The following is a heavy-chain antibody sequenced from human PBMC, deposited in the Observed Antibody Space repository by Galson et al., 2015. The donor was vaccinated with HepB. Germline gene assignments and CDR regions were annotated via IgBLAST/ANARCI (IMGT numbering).Heavy chain of an antibody. CDR1: GFTFSSYA. CDR2: ISGSGGST. Sequence: SLRLSCAASGFTFSSYAMSWVRQAPGKGLEWVSAISGSGGSTYYADSVKGRFTISRDNSKNTLYLQMNSLRAEDTAVYYCARDVKGYKGLYYFDYWGQGTLVTVSS. V-gene: IGHV3-23*01. J-gene: IGHJ4*02. CDR3: ARDVKGYKGLYYFDY. D-gene: IGHD5-18*01.